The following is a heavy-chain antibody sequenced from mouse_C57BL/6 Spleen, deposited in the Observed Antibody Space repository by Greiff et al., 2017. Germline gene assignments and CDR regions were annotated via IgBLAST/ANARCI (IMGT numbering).Heavy chain of an antibody. D-gene: IGHD1-1*01. CDR2: INPNNGGT. V-gene: IGHV1-18*01. CDR3: ARERGNYYGSSYFDY. CDR1: GYTFTDYN. J-gene: IGHJ2*01. Sequence: VQLKESGPELVKPGASVKIPCKASGYTFTDYNMDWVKQSHGKSLEWIGDINPNNGGTIYNQKFKGKATLTVDKSSSTAYMGLRSLTSEDTAVDYCARERGNYYGSSYFDYWGQGTTLTVSS.